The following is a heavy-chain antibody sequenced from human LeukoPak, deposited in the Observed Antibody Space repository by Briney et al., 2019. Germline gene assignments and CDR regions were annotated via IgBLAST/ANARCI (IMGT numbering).Heavy chain of an antibody. V-gene: IGHV3-30-3*01. CDR3: ASDSYSPEYFQH. CDR2: ISYDGSNK. J-gene: IGHJ1*01. CDR1: GFTFSRYA. D-gene: IGHD2-15*01. Sequence: GRSLRLSCAASGFTFSRYAMHWVRQAPGKGLEWVAVISYDGSNKYYADSVKGRFTISRDSSKNTLYLQMNSLRAEDTAVYYCASDSYSPEYFQHWGQGTLVTVSS.